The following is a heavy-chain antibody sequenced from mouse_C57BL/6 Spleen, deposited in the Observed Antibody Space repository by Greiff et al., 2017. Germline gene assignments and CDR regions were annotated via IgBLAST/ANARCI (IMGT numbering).Heavy chain of an antibody. Sequence: EVKLVESGGDLVKPGGSLKLSCAASGFTFSSYGMSWVRQTPDKRLEWVATISSGGSYTYYPDSVKGRFTISRDNAKNTLYLQMSSLKSEDTAMYYCARHNYGSSYYAMDYWGQGTSVTVSS. J-gene: IGHJ4*01. D-gene: IGHD1-1*01. CDR1: GFTFSSYG. CDR2: ISSGGSYT. V-gene: IGHV5-6*01. CDR3: ARHNYGSSYYAMDY.